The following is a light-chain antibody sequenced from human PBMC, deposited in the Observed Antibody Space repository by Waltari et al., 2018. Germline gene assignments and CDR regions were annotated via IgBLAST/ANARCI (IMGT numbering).Light chain of an antibody. Sequence: QSALTQPASVSGSPGQSITISCIGTSSDIGGYNYVSWYQQHPGKAPKGMIYHVPKMPSGVSNRFSGSKSGSTASLTISGLQAEDEADYYCSSYTSSNTWVFGGGTKLTVL. CDR1: SSDIGGYNY. V-gene: IGLV2-14*01. CDR3: SSYTSSNTWV. CDR2: HVP. J-gene: IGLJ3*02.